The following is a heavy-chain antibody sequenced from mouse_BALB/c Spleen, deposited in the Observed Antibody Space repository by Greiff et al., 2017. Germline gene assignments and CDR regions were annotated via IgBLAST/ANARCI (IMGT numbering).Heavy chain of an antibody. CDR2: IDPSDSYT. J-gene: IGHJ2*01. CDR3: ARSNYYGPYYFDY. CDR1: GYTFTSYW. V-gene: IGHV1-69*02. Sequence: QLQQPGAELVKPGASVKLSCKASGYTFTSYWMHWVKQRPGQGLEWIGEIDPSDSYTNYNQKFKGKATLTVDKSSSTAYMQLSSLTSEDSAVYYCARSNYYGPYYFDYWGQGTTLTVSS. D-gene: IGHD1-2*01.